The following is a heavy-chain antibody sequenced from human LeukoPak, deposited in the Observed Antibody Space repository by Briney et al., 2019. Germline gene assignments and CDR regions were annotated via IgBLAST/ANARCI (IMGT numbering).Heavy chain of an antibody. J-gene: IGHJ4*02. CDR2: ISSSGSTI. V-gene: IGHV3-11*04. Sequence: PGGSLRLSCAASGFTFSDYYMSWIRQAPGKGLEWVSYISSSGSTIYYADSVKGRFTISRDNAKNSLYLQMNSLRAEDTAVYYCARELLLGYSSSSGGYWGQGTLVTVSS. D-gene: IGHD6-13*01. CDR1: GFTFSDYY. CDR3: ARELLLGYSSSSGGY.